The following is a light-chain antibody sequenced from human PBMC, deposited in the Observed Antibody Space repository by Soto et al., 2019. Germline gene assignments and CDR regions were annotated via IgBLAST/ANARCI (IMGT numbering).Light chain of an antibody. CDR2: EVN. CDR1: SSDVGTYTL. CDR3: ASYAGATTCYG. V-gene: IGLV2-23*02. J-gene: IGLJ1*01. Sequence: QSALTQPAYVSGSPGQSITISCTGTSSDVGTYTLVSWYQQHPGKAPKLVIYEVNKRPAGVSKRFSGSKSGDTASLTISGLQAEDEADYYCASYAGATTCYGFGSGTNVTVL.